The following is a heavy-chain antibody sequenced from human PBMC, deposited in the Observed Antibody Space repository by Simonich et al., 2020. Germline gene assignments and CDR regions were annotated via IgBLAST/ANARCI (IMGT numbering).Heavy chain of an antibody. D-gene: IGHD3-3*01. CDR3: ARAANFWSGYTNGMDV. J-gene: IGHJ6*02. CDR2: ISSSGSTI. V-gene: IGHV3-11*01. Sequence: QVQLVESGGGLVKPGGSLRLSCAASGFTFSDYYMSWIRQAPGKGLEWFSDISSSGSTIYYADSVKGRFTISRDNAKNSLYLQMTSLRAEDTAVYYCARAANFWSGYTNGMDVWGQGTTVTVSS. CDR1: GFTFSDYY.